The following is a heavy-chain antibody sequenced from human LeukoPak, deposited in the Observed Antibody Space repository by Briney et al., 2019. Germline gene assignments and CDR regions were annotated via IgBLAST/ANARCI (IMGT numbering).Heavy chain of an antibody. CDR2: ISGSGGST. CDR3: AKGGGYDSSGYYSDAFDI. CDR1: GFTFSSYG. J-gene: IGHJ3*02. V-gene: IGHV3-23*01. Sequence: GGSLRLSCAASGFTFSSYGMSWVRQAPGKGLEWVSAISGSGGSTYYADSVKGRFTISRDNSKNTLYLQMNSLRAEDTAVYYCAKGGGYDSSGYYSDAFDIWGQGTMVTVSS. D-gene: IGHD3-22*01.